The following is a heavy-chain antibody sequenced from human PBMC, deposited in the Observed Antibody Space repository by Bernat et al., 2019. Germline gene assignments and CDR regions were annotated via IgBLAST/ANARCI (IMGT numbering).Heavy chain of an antibody. J-gene: IGHJ3*02. CDR2: IWYDGSNK. Sequence: QVQLVESGGGVVQPGRSLRLSCAASGFTFSSYGMHWVRQAPGKGLERVAVIWYDGSNKYYADSVKGRFTISRDNSKNTLYLQMNSLRAEDTAVYYCARGAMPYDAFDIWGQGTMVTVSS. V-gene: IGHV3-33*01. CDR3: ARGAMPYDAFDI. D-gene: IGHD2-2*01. CDR1: GFTFSSYG.